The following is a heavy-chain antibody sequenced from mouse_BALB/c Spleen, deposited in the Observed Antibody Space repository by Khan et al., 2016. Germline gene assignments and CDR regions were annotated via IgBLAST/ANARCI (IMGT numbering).Heavy chain of an antibody. D-gene: IGHD1-3*01. V-gene: IGHV2-9*02. CDR1: GFSLTSYG. CDR3: ARSEDI. Sequence: VELKESGPGLVAPSQSLSITCTVSGFSLTSYGVHWVRQPPGKGLEWLGVIWAGGSTNYNSALMSRLSISKDNSKSQVFLTQNSLQTDDTATSYCARSEDIWGQGTTLTVSS. CDR2: IWAGGST. J-gene: IGHJ2*01.